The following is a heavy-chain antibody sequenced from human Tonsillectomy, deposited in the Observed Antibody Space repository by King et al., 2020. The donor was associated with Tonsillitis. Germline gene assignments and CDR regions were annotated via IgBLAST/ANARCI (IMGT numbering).Heavy chain of an antibody. CDR1: GFTFSSYT. Sequence: EVQLVESGGGLVKPGGSLRLSCAASGFTFSSYTMNWVRQAPGKGLEWVSSISSSTTYIYYADSVKGRFTISRDNAKNSLYLHMSSLRAEDTAVYYCASSTSIRDYGGNSEFSSAEYFHHWGQGTLVTVSS. CDR3: ASSTSIRDYGGNSEFSSAEYFHH. CDR2: ISSSTTYI. J-gene: IGHJ1*01. V-gene: IGHV3-21*01. D-gene: IGHD4-23*01.